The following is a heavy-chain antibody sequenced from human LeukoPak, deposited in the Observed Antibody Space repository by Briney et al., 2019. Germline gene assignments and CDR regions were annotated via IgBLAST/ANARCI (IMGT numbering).Heavy chain of an antibody. V-gene: IGHV4-4*07. CDR1: GGSISSYF. Sequence: KSSETLSLTCTVSGGSISSYFWSWIRQPAGKGREWIGRIYTSGSTNYNPSLKSRVTMSADTSKNQFSLKLRSVTAADTAVYYCARDRVESSGYYYYYGMDVWGQGTTVTVTS. D-gene: IGHD1-1*01. J-gene: IGHJ6*02. CDR3: ARDRVESSGYYYYYGMDV. CDR2: IYTSGST.